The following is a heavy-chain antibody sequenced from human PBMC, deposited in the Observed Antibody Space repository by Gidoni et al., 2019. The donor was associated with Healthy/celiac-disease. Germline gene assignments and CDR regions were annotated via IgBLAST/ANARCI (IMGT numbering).Heavy chain of an antibody. CDR3: ALRGYSGYDLWDPYYYYYGMDV. Sequence: QITLKESGPTLVKPTQTLTLTCTFSGSSLSTSGAGVGLIRQPPGKALEWLALIYWNDDKRYSPSLKSRLTITKDTSKNQVVLTMTNMDPVDTATYYCALRGYSGYDLWDPYYYYYGMDVWGQGTTVTVSS. CDR1: GSSLSTSGAG. D-gene: IGHD5-12*01. J-gene: IGHJ6*02. V-gene: IGHV2-5*01. CDR2: IYWNDDK.